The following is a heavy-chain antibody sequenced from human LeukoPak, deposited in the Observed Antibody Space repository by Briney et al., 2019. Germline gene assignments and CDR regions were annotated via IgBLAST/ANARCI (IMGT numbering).Heavy chain of an antibody. J-gene: IGHJ4*02. CDR2: IIPILGIA. CDR1: GGTFSSYA. Sequence: SVKVSCKASGGTFSSYAISWVRQAPGQGLEWMGRIIPILGIANYAQKFQGRVTITADKSTSTAYMELSSLRSEDTAVYYCARDRDYGDYRYYFDYWGQGTLVTVSS. V-gene: IGHV1-69*04. D-gene: IGHD4-17*01. CDR3: ARDRDYGDYRYYFDY.